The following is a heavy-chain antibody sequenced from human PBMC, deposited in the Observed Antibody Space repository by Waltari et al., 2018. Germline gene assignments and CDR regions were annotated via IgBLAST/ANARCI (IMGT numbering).Heavy chain of an antibody. J-gene: IGHJ3*01. Sequence: QLQLQESGPGLGKPSETLSLTCIVSGGSITSNRHYWAWLRQPPGQGLEWIGTMSYNGATYSSPSLKSRVTVSRDTSKNHLSLKLDSVTAADTAVYYCATYIGASIGTAAFDVWGQGTMVTVSS. D-gene: IGHD5-12*01. CDR2: MSYNGAT. V-gene: IGHV4-39*02. CDR1: GGSITSNRHY. CDR3: ATYIGASIGTAAFDV.